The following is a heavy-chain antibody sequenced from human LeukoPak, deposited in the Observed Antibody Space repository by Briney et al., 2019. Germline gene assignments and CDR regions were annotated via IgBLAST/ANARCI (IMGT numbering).Heavy chain of an antibody. CDR1: GGSFSGYY. D-gene: IGHD6-13*01. Sequence: SETLSLTCAVYGGSFSGYYWSWIRQPPGKGLEWIGEINHSGSTNYNPSLKSRVTISVDTSKNQFSLKLSSVTAADTAVYYCARDPAAAGPDYWSQGTLVTVSS. CDR3: ARDPAAAGPDY. J-gene: IGHJ4*02. CDR2: INHSGST. V-gene: IGHV4-34*01.